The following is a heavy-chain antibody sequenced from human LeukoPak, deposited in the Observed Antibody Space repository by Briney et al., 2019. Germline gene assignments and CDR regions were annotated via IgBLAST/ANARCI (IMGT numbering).Heavy chain of an antibody. CDR1: GFTFSSYG. CDR3: AKVGGYGYGLVGYFDY. CDR2: IWYDGSNK. J-gene: IGHJ4*02. Sequence: GRSLRLSCAASGFTFSSYGMHWVRQAPGKGLEWVAVIWYDGSNKYYADSVKGRFTISRDNSKNTLYLQMNSLRAEDTAVYYCAKVGGYGYGLVGYFDYWGQGTLVTVSS. D-gene: IGHD5-18*01. V-gene: IGHV3-33*06.